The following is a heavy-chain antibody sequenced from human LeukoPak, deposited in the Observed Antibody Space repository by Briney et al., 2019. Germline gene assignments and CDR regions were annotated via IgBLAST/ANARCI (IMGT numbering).Heavy chain of an antibody. D-gene: IGHD6-13*01. J-gene: IGHJ4*02. Sequence: SETLSLTCTVSGASISSYYWSWIRQPAGKALEWIGRIYVTGSTTYNPSLESRVTMSLDTSKNHFSLKLRSVTAADTAVYYCARDVGRYIAAAALWGQGTLVTVSS. CDR3: ARDVGRYIAAAAL. CDR2: IYVTGST. CDR1: GASISSYY. V-gene: IGHV4-4*07.